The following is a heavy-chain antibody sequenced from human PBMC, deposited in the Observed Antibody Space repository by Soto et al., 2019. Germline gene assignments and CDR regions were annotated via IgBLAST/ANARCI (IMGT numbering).Heavy chain of an antibody. CDR3: EAEMTFGKLSVV. CDR2: IFPKFGTT. J-gene: IGHJ6*02. D-gene: IGHD3-16*02. CDR1: GDTDTNYV. Sequence: QVQLVPSGAEVKKPGSSVKVSCKASGDTDTNYVISWVRQAPGQGLEWMGGIFPKFGTTYSAQKLQDRLTITADESTSTVYMQLSSLRLDDTAVYYCEAEMTFGKLSVVWGQGTTVTVSS. V-gene: IGHV1-69*01.